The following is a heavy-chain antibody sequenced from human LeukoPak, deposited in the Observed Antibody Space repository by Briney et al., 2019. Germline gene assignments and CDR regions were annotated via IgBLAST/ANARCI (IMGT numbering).Heavy chain of an antibody. CDR3: ARSGLIVVVPAARAYYHGMDV. CDR2: INHSGST. D-gene: IGHD2-2*01. Sequence: SETLSLTCAVYGGSFSGYYWSWIRQPPGKGLEWIGEINHSGSTNYNPSLKSRVTISVDTSKNQFSLKLSSVTAADTAVYYCARSGLIVVVPAARAYYHGMDVWGQGTTVTVSS. V-gene: IGHV4-34*01. J-gene: IGHJ6*02. CDR1: GGSFSGYY.